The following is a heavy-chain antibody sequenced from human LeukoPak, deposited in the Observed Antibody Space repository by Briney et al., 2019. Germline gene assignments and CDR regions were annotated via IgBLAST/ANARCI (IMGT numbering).Heavy chain of an antibody. J-gene: IGHJ5*02. V-gene: IGHV4-59*12. CDR3: ARVLFRRVTTQYSWFDP. CDR1: GDPISGNY. Sequence: SETLSLTCTVSGDPISGNYWTWIRQPPGKGLEWIGYIYYSGSTNYNPSLKSRVTMSVDTSKNQFSLKLSSVTAADTAVYYCARVLFRRVTTQYSWFDPWGQGTLVTVSS. D-gene: IGHD4-17*01. CDR2: IYYSGST.